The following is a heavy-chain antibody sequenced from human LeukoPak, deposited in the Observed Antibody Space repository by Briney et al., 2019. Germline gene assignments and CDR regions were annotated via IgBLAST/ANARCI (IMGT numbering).Heavy chain of an antibody. V-gene: IGHV1-2*02. CDR2: INRNSGGT. Sequence: ASVKVSCKASGYTFTGYYMHWVRQAPGQGREGMGWINRNSGGTDYEQKFQGRVTMTRHTSISTAYIELSRLRSDDTPVYDCASAQSSGRDQDFDYWGQGTLVTVSS. CDR1: GYTFTGYY. D-gene: IGHD2-2*01. J-gene: IGHJ4*02. CDR3: ASAQSSGRDQDFDY.